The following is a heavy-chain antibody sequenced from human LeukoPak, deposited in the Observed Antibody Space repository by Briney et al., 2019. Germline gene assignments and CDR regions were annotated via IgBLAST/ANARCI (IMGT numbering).Heavy chain of an antibody. CDR1: GYSFTGYY. CDR2: INPSGGST. D-gene: IGHD2-8*01. V-gene: IGHV1-46*01. J-gene: IGHJ3*02. CDR3: ARGGRGLGVYATPHFSQLFDI. Sequence: ASVKVSCKASGYSFTGYYMHWVRQAPGQGLEWMGIINPSGGSTSYAQKFQGRVTMTRDMFTSTVYMELSSLRSEDTAVYYCARGGRGLGVYATPHFSQLFDIWGQGTMVTVSS.